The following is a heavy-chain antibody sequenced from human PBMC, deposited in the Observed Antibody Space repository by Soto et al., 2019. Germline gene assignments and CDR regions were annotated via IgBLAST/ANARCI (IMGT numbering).Heavy chain of an antibody. D-gene: IGHD3-9*01. V-gene: IGHV4-30-4*01. CDR1: GDSIRSGNHY. CDR2: IYYSGST. CDR3: ARVDILTVYGYMDV. Sequence: SETLSLTCTVSGDSIRSGNHYWSWIRQPPGKGLEWIGYIYYSGSTYYSPSLKSRVTISVDTSKNQFSLKLNSVTAADTAVYYCARVDILTVYGYMDVWGQGTTVTVSS. J-gene: IGHJ6*02.